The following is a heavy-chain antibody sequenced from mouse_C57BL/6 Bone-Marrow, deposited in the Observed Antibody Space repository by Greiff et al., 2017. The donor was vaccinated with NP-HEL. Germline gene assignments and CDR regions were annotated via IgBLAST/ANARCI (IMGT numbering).Heavy chain of an antibody. D-gene: IGHD1-1*01. J-gene: IGHJ4*01. CDR2: IYPGSGST. Sequence: QVQLQQPGAELVKPGASVKMSCKASGYTFTSYWITWVKQRPGQGLEWIGDIYPGSGSTNYNEKFKSKATLTVDTSSSTAYMQLSSLTSEDSAVYYCARGGGSSYAMDYWSQGTSVTVSS. CDR1: GYTFTSYW. CDR3: ARGGGSSYAMDY. V-gene: IGHV1-55*01.